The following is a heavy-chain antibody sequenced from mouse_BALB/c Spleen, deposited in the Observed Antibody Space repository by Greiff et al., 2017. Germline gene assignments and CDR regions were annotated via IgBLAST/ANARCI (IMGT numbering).Heavy chain of an antibody. CDR1: GYTFTDYN. J-gene: IGHJ4*01. CDR3: ASGYYYAMDY. V-gene: IGHV1S29*02. Sequence: EVKLVESGPELVKPGASVKISCKASGYTFTDYNMHWVKQSHGKSLEWIGYIYPYNGGTGYNQKFKSKATLTVDNSSSTAYMELRSLTSEDSAVYYCASGYYYAMDYWGQGTSVTVSS. D-gene: IGHD2-2*01. CDR2: IYPYNGGT.